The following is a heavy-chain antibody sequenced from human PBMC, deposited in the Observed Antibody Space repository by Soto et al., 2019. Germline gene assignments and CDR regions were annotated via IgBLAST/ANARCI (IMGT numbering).Heavy chain of an antibody. D-gene: IGHD6-13*01. CDR3: SRGRGSTPLRD. V-gene: IGHV4-31*02. CDR2: IYTTGTT. J-gene: IGHJ4*02. CDR1: GDSMSTGGYY. Sequence: SETLSLTCTVSGDSMSTGGYYWTWIRQHPGKGLEWIGHIYTTGTTYYSPSLKSQVTMSIDKSSNRFSLNLSSVTAADTAVYYCSRGRGSTPLRDWGPGALVT.